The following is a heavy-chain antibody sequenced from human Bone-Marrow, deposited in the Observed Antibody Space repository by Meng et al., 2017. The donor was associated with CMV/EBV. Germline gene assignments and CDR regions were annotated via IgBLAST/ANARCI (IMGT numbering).Heavy chain of an antibody. CDR3: AKDEGVGSSFWFDN. V-gene: IGHV3-30*18. CDR2: IYSDGGKK. Sequence: GESLKISCAASGFTFSSYVMHWVLPAPGKGLDWVAVIYSDGGKKYYGDSLKGRFTISRDNSKNTLYLEMNSLRAEDTAVYYCAKDEGVGSSFWFDNWGQGTLVTVSS. D-gene: IGHD6-13*01. J-gene: IGHJ4*02. CDR1: GFTFSSYV.